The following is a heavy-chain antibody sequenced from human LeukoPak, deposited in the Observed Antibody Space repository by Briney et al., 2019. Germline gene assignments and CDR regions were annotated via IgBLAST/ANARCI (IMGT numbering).Heavy chain of an antibody. J-gene: IGHJ4*02. Sequence: GGSLRLSCAASGFTLRNYAMAWVRQAPGKGLEWVSTISGGGDSTNFADSAKGRFTISRDNSQGTMSLQLSSLRAEDTAIYYCARSSSSWTDFDHWGQGTLVTVSS. CDR3: ARSSSSWTDFDH. CDR1: GFTLRNYA. CDR2: ISGGGDST. V-gene: IGHV3-23*01. D-gene: IGHD6-13*01.